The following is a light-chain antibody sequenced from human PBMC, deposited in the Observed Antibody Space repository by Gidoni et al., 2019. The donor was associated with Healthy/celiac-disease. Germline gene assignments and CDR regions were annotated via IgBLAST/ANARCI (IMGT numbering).Light chain of an antibody. CDR2: GNS. CDR3: QSYDSSGVV. CDR1: SANIGAGDD. V-gene: IGLV1-40*01. J-gene: IGLJ2*01. Sequence: QSVLTQPPSVSGAPGQRVTISCTGSSANIGAGDDVHWYQQLPGTAPKLLIYGNSKRASGVADRFAGAKSGTAAALAITGLQAEDEAEYYCQSYDSSGVVFGGGTKLTVL.